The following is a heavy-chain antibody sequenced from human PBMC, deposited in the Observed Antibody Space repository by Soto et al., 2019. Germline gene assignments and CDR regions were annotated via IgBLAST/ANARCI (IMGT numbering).Heavy chain of an antibody. CDR3: SGGVGDAI. V-gene: IGHV3-7*04. Sequence: EDQLVESGGGLVQPGGSLRLTCAVSGFSFRGDWMNWVRQAPGKGLEWVAHTNQDGSEKYYLDSVKGRFTIFRDNAKNSLYLQMNSLRAEDTAVYYCSGGVGDAIWGQGTLVTVSS. CDR1: GFSFRGDW. CDR2: TNQDGSEK. J-gene: IGHJ4*02. D-gene: IGHD1-26*01.